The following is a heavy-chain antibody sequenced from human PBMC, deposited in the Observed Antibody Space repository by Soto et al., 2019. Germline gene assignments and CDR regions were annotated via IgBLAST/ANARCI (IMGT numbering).Heavy chain of an antibody. CDR2: ISSSGSTI. J-gene: IGHJ6*02. V-gene: IGHV3-48*03. D-gene: IGHD1-1*01. CDR3: ARDLVQLERRRSRDYYYYYGMDV. Sequence: GGSLRLSCAASGFTFSSYEMNWVRQAPGKGLEWVSYISSSGSTIYYADSVKGRFTISRDNAKNSLYLQMNSLRAEDTAVYYCARDLVQLERRRSRDYYYYYGMDVWGQGTTVTVSS. CDR1: GFTFSSYE.